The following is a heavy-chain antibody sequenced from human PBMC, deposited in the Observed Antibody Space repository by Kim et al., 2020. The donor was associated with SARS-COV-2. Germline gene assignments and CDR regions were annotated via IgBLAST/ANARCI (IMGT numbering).Heavy chain of an antibody. CDR3: WGLISGRNSFDP. CDR2: ITDKSQNYAT. CDR1: GFSFSDFH. D-gene: IGHD3-10*01. J-gene: IGHJ5*02. V-gene: IGHV3-73*01. Sequence: GGSLRLSCTASGFSFSDFHVHWVRQASGKGLEWVGRITDKSQNYATAYGASVKGRFTISTDDSKNTAFLQMNALKTEDTAVYYCWGLISGRNSFDPWGQGTLVTVSS.